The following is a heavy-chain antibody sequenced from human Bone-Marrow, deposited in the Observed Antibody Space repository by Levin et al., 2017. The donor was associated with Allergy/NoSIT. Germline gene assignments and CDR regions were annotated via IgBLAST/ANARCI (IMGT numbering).Heavy chain of an antibody. V-gene: IGHV3-33*05. CDR2: ISYHSTYH. CDR3: ARDSNVMTGYCDS. D-gene: IGHD3-9*01. J-gene: IGHJ4*02. CDR1: GFHFGDFG. Sequence: LSLTCAASGFHFGDFGMHWVRQAPGKGLESVAAISYHSTYHYYPASVQGRFTISRDNSKNTVDLEMNDLRAEDTAVYYCARDSNVMTGYCDSWGQGSRVIVSS.